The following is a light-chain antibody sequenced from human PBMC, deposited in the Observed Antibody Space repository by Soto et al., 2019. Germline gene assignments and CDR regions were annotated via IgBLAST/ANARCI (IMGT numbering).Light chain of an antibody. Sequence: QSALTQPASVSGSPGQSITISCTGTSSDVGSYDLVSWYQQPPGKAPKLMIYEDTKRPSGISTRFSGSKSGNAASLTISGLQAEDEADYYCCSYAGSGTFVFGTGTK. J-gene: IGLJ1*01. CDR2: EDT. CDR1: SSDVGSYDL. V-gene: IGLV2-23*02. CDR3: CSYAGSGTFV.